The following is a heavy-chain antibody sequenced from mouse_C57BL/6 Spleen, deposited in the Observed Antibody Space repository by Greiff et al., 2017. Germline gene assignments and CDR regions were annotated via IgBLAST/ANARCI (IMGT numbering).Heavy chain of an antibody. V-gene: IGHV5-16*01. CDR3: ARGLRAVNGSCNCTMDY. D-gene: IGHD1-1*01. Sequence: EVKLVESEGGLVQPGSSMKLSCTASGFTFSDYYMAWVRQVPEKGLEWVANINYDGSSTYYLDSLKSRFIISRDNAKNILYLQMSSLKSEDTATYDCARGLRAVNGSCNCTMDYWGQGTSVTVSS. J-gene: IGHJ4*01. CDR1: GFTFSDYY. CDR2: INYDGSST.